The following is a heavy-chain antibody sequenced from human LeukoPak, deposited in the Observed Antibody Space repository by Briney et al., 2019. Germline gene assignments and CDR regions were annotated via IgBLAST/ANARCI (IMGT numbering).Heavy chain of an antibody. V-gene: IGHV5-51*01. CDR3: ARTYYDILTGPVFDP. J-gene: IGHJ5*02. D-gene: IGHD3-9*01. CDR1: GYSFTSYW. CDR2: IYPGDSDT. Sequence: GESLKISCKGSGYSFTSYWIGWVRQMPGKGLEWMGIIYPGDSDTRYSPSFQGQDTISADKSISTAYLQWSSLKASDTAMYYCARTYYDILTGPVFDPWGQGTLVTVSS.